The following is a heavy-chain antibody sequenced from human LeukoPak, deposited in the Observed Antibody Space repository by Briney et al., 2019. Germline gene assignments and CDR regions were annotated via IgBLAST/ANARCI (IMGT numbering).Heavy chain of an antibody. D-gene: IGHD3-22*01. Sequence: PSETLSLTCTVSGGSISTYYWNWIRQPAGKGLEWIGRFYTSGNSKNNPSLKSRVTMSVDTSKNQFSLELTSVTAADAAVYYCAQGRGGTMILVWGQGTLVTVSS. J-gene: IGHJ4*02. CDR3: AQGRGGTMILV. CDR1: GGSISTYY. V-gene: IGHV4-4*07. CDR2: FYTSGNS.